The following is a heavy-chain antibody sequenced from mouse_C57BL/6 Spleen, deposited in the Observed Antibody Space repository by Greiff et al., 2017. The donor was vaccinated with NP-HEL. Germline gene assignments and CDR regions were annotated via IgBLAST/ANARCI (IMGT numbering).Heavy chain of an antibody. CDR1: GYTFTSYW. CDR3: ASSITTVVATDWYFDV. Sequence: QVQLQQPGAELVMPGASVKLSCKASGYTFTSYWMHWVKQRPGQGLEWIGEIDPSDSYTNYNQKFKGKSTLTVDKSSSTAYMQLSSLTSEDSAVYYCASSITTVVATDWYFDVWGTGTTVTVSS. D-gene: IGHD1-1*01. J-gene: IGHJ1*03. CDR2: IDPSDSYT. V-gene: IGHV1-69*01.